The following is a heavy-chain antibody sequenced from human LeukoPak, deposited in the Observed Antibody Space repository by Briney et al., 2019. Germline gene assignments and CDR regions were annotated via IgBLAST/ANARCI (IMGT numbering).Heavy chain of an antibody. D-gene: IGHD5-18*01. CDR2: ISYDGNNK. Sequence: PGGSLRLSCAASGFTFSSFALHWVRQAPGKGLQWVAVISYDGNNKYYADSVKGRFTISRDNSKNTLYLQMNNLRAQDTAVYYCARVGRGYSFNVYCFDYWGHGTLVTVSS. CDR1: GFTFSSFA. J-gene: IGHJ4*01. CDR3: ARVGRGYSFNVYCFDY. V-gene: IGHV3-30*01.